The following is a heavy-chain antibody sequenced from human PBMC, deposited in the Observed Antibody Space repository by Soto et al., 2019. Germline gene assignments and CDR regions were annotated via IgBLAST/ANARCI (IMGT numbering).Heavy chain of an antibody. CDR2: ISGSGGST. Sequence: GGSLRLSCAASGFTFSSYAMSWVRQAPGKGLEWVSAISGSGGSTYYADSVKGRFTISRDNSKNTLYLQMNSLRAEDTAVYYCANLHTVVVVAATIGDDAFDIWGQGTMVTVS. D-gene: IGHD2-15*01. V-gene: IGHV3-23*01. CDR1: GFTFSSYA. CDR3: ANLHTVVVVAATIGDDAFDI. J-gene: IGHJ3*02.